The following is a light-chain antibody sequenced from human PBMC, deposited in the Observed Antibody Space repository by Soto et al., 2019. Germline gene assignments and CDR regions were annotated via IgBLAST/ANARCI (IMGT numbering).Light chain of an antibody. V-gene: IGKV1-5*03. CDR2: KAS. Sequence: DIQMTQSPSTLSASVGDTVTITCRASQSVSVWLVWYQQKPGKAPKLLINKASNLESGVPSRFSGSGSGSELTLTISSLQPDDFATYYCLQYNGFPWTFGQGTKVEI. CDR3: LQYNGFPWT. CDR1: QSVSVW. J-gene: IGKJ1*01.